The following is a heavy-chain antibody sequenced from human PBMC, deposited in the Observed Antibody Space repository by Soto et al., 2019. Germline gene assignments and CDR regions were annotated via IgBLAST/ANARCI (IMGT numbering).Heavy chain of an antibody. CDR2: INPNSGGT. CDR3: ARGGSEQWLVHKRDVTFDP. CDR1: GYTFTGYY. Sequence: ASVKVSCKASGYTFTGYYMHWVRQAPGQGLEWMGWINPNSGGTNYAQKFQGWVTMTRDTSISTAYMELSRLRSDDTAVYYCARGGSEQWLVHKRDVTFDPWGQGTLVTVSS. J-gene: IGHJ5*02. D-gene: IGHD6-19*01. V-gene: IGHV1-2*04.